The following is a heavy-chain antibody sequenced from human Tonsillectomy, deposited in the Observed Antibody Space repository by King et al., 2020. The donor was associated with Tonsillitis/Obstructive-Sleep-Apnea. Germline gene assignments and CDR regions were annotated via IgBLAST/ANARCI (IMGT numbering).Heavy chain of an antibody. J-gene: IGHJ3*02. V-gene: IGHV4-59*01. CDR2: IYYSGST. CDR3: AREALDAFDI. Sequence: QLQESGPGLVKPSETLSLTCTVSGGSISSYYWSWIQQPPGKGLEWIGYIYYSGSTKYNASLKSRVTISVDTPKNQFSLKLSSVTAADTAVYYCAREALDAFDIWGQGTMVTVSS. CDR1: GGSISSYY.